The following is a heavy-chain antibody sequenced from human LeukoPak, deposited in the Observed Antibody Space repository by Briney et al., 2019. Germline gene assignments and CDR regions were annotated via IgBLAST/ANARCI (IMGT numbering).Heavy chain of an antibody. Sequence: EGSLRLSCAASGVTFSSYAMSWVRPAPGKGLEWVSRISCSSASTSYADSVKGRFTTSRDNSKNTLYLQMNRLRAEDTAVYYCAKGVGVYTNLFDYWGQGTLVTVSS. CDR1: GVTFSSYA. CDR3: AKGVGVYTNLFDY. D-gene: IGHD5/OR15-5a*01. V-gene: IGHV3-23*01. CDR2: ISCSSAST. J-gene: IGHJ4*02.